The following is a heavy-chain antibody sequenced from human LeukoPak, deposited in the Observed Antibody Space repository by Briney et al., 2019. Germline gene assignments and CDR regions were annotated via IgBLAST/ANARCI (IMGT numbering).Heavy chain of an antibody. J-gene: IGHJ6*03. CDR1: GFTFSSYA. CDR3: ARVSSGYSSSWTLKNYYYYMDV. D-gene: IGHD6-13*01. V-gene: IGHV3-64*01. Sequence: GGSLRLSCAASGFTFSSYAMHWVRQAPGKGLEYVSAISSNGGSTYYANSVKGRFTISRDNSKDTLYLQMGSLRAEDTAVYYCARVSSGYSSSWTLKNYYYYMDVWGKGTTVTVSS. CDR2: ISSNGGST.